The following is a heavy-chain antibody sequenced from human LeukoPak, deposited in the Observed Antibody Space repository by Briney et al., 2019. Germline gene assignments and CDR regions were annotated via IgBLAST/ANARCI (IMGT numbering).Heavy chain of an antibody. CDR3: ARGGVGATPPIH. Sequence: QPGGSLRLSCAASGFTFSNYAMHWVRQAPGKGLEWVAFIRYDGSNKYYADSVKGRFTISRDNAKNSLYLQMNSLRAEDTAVYYCARGGVGATPPIHWGQGTLVTVSS. CDR1: GFTFSNYA. J-gene: IGHJ1*01. CDR2: IRYDGSNK. D-gene: IGHD1-26*01. V-gene: IGHV3-30*02.